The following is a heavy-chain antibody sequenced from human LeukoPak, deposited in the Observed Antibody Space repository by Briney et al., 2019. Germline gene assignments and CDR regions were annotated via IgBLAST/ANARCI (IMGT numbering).Heavy chain of an antibody. CDR3: ARGVWLARDY. D-gene: IGHD6-19*01. V-gene: IGHV4-59*01. Sequence: SESLSLTCTISGDSISTYYWSWIRQSPGKGLEWIGDVNLSGSTNYNPSLNYNPSLKSRVSISIDTSKNQFSLKLSSVTAADTAVYYGARGVWLARDYWGQGTLVTVSS. CDR1: GDSISTYY. J-gene: IGHJ4*02. CDR2: VNLSGST.